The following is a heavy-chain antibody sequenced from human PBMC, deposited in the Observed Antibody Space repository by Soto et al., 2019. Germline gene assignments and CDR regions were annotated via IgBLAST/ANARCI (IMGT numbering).Heavy chain of an antibody. CDR2: ISQRGST. V-gene: IGHV4-59*01. CDR3: AGYCSSSICPDNDYLASEV. J-gene: IGHJ6*02. Sequence: SETLSRTGNVPGGSIYTYYWNSIRQSPGQRLAWTGYISQRGSTNSNPSLKSRLTLSVDTSKKPVSLKLTSVSPPDTARYFCAGYCSSSICPDNDYLASEVLDQGSTLDV. CDR1: GGSIYTYY. D-gene: IGHD2-2*01.